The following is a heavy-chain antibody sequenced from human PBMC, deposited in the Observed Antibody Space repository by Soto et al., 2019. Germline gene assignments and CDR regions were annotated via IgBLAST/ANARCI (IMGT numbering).Heavy chain of an antibody. J-gene: IGHJ5*01. CDR1: GYSFTSYW. CDR2: IYPGDSDT. V-gene: IGHV5-51*01. CDR3: ARLFPPPELGYCSSTSCSNCIDS. Sequence: GESLKISCKGSGYSFTSYWIGWVRQMPGKGLEWMGIIYPGDSDTRYSPSFQGQVTISADKSISTAYLQWSSLKASDTAMYYCARLFPPPELGYCSSTSCSNCIDSWGQGTLVTVSS. D-gene: IGHD2-2*01.